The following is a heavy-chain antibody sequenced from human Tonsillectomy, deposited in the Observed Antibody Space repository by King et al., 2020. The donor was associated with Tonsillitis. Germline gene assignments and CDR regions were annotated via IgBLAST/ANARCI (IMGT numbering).Heavy chain of an antibody. V-gene: IGHV3-30*04. Sequence: QLVQSGGGVVQPGRSLRLSCAASGFSFSNYALNWVRQAPGKGLEWVAVISYDGSKNYYADSLRGRFNISRDNSKNTLYLQMSSLRAEDTAVYYCARVLAAAGTKFDSGGQGTLVTVSS. CDR2: ISYDGSKN. CDR3: ARVLAAAGTKFDS. D-gene: IGHD6-13*01. J-gene: IGHJ4*02. CDR1: GFSFSNYA.